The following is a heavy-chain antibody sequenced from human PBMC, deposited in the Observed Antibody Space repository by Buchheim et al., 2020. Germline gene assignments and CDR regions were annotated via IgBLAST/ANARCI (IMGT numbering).Heavy chain of an antibody. Sequence: QVQLVESGGGVVQPGRSLRLSCAASGFTFSSYGMHWVRQAPGKGLEWVAVISYDGSNKYYADSVKGRFTISRDNSKNTLYLQMNSLRAEDTAVYYCARDYLRGYSGYDPIDYWGQGTL. V-gene: IGHV3-30*03. J-gene: IGHJ4*02. CDR3: ARDYLRGYSGYDPIDY. CDR1: GFTFSSYG. CDR2: ISYDGSNK. D-gene: IGHD5-12*01.